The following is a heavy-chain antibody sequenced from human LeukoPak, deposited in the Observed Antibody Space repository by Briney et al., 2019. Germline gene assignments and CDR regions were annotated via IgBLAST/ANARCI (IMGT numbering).Heavy chain of an antibody. CDR3: AGDTDGYSYGTNFDY. CDR1: GGSISSYY. J-gene: IGHJ4*02. D-gene: IGHD5-18*01. CDR2: IYYSGST. Sequence: SETLSLTCTVSGGSISSYYWSWIRQPPGKGLEWIGYIYYSGSTNYNPSLKSRVTISVDTSKNQFSLKLSSVTAADTAVYYCAGDTDGYSYGTNFDYWGQGTLVTVSS. V-gene: IGHV4-59*08.